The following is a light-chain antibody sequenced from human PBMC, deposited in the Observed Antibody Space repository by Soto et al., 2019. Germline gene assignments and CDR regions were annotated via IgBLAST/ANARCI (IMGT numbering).Light chain of an antibody. Sequence: EIVLTQSPATLSLSPGERATLSCRASQSIGGNLAWYQQKPGQAPRLLIYDASNRATGIPARFSGKGSGTDCTLTISSLEPEDFAVYYCQQRSNGPLFTFGPGTKVDIK. CDR3: QQRSNGPLFT. J-gene: IGKJ3*01. CDR2: DAS. CDR1: QSIGGN. V-gene: IGKV3-11*01.